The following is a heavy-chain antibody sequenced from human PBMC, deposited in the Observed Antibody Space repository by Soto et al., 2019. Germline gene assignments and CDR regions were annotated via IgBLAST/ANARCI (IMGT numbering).Heavy chain of an antibody. CDR1: GFTFSSYA. D-gene: IGHD3-10*01. Sequence: GGSLRLSCAASGFTFSSYAMHWVRQAPGKGLEWVAVISYDGSNKYYADSVKGRFTISRDNSKNTLYLQMNSLRAEDTAVYYCARGSRRVLPPMVRGACFDYWGQGTLVTVSS. J-gene: IGHJ4*02. CDR3: ARGSRRVLPPMVRGACFDY. V-gene: IGHV3-30-3*01. CDR2: ISYDGSNK.